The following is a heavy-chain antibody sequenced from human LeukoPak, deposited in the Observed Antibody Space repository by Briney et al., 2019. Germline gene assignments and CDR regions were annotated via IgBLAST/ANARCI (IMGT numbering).Heavy chain of an antibody. D-gene: IGHD3-10*01. Sequence: GGSLRLSCAASGFTFSSYGMHWVRQAPGKGLEWVAFIRYDGSNKYYADSVKGRFTISRDNSKNTLYLQMNSLRAEDTAVYYCARDLYYYGSGSYPSFDYWGQGTLVTVSS. CDR2: IRYDGSNK. V-gene: IGHV3-30*02. CDR1: GFTFSSYG. J-gene: IGHJ4*02. CDR3: ARDLYYYGSGSYPSFDY.